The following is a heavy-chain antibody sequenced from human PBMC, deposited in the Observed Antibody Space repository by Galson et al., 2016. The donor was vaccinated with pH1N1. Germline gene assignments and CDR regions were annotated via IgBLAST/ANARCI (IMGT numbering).Heavy chain of an antibody. CDR3: ARDSYCAREVCYDPPL. J-gene: IGHJ4*02. D-gene: IGHD2-8*02. Sequence: SLRLSCAASGFIVGRNYVSWVRQAPGKGLEWVSVISAGEITYYTDSVKGRFTISRDNSKNTVYLQMNSLRAEDTAVYYCARDSYCAREVCYDPPLWGQGTLVTVSS. CDR2: ISAGEIT. V-gene: IGHV3-66*01. CDR1: GFIVGRNY.